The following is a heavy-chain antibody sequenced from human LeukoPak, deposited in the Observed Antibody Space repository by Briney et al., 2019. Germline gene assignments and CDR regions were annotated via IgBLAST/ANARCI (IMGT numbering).Heavy chain of an antibody. V-gene: IGHV3-21*01. D-gene: IGHD6-13*01. CDR3: ARDSSSSRDAFDT. Sequence: PVGSLRLSCAASGFTFSSYSMNWVRQAPGKGLEWVSSISSSSSYIYYADSVKGRFTISRDNAKNSLYLQMNRLRAEDTAVYYCARDSSSSRDAFDTWGQGTMVTVSS. CDR1: GFTFSSYS. J-gene: IGHJ3*02. CDR2: ISSSSSYI.